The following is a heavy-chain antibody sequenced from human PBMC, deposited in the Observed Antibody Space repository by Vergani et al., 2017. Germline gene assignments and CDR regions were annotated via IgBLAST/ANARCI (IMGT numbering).Heavy chain of an antibody. J-gene: IGHJ4*02. CDR3: ARGTDIVVVVWGNYFDY. D-gene: IGHD2-15*01. CDR1: GGSISSSSYY. CDR2: LYYSGST. Sequence: QLQLQESGPGLVKPSETLSLTCTVSGGSISSSSYYWGWIRQPPGKGLEWIGSLYYSGSTYYNPSLKSRVTISVDTSKNQFSLKLSSVTAADTAVYYCARGTDIVVVVWGNYFDYWGQGTLVTVSS. V-gene: IGHV4-39*07.